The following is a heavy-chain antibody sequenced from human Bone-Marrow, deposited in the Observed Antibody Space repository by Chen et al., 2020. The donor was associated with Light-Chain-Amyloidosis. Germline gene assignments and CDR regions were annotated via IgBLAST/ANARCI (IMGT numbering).Heavy chain of an antibody. J-gene: IGHJ4*02. CDR1: GYTFPNYW. V-gene: IGHV5-51*01. CDR2: IYPEDAVA. CDR3: ARRRNGYNFDY. Sequence: EVQLEQSGPEVKKPGESLKISCKGSGYTFPNYWIGWVRQMPGKGLEWMGVIYPEDAVAIDSPAFEGQVTISADKSITTADLQWRSLKVSEFAMYYCARRRNGYNFDYWGQGILVTVSS. D-gene: IGHD5-12*01.